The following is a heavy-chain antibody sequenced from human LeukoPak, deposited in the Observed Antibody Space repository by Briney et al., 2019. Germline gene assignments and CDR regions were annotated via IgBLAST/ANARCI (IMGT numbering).Heavy chain of an antibody. CDR2: MNPNSGNT. V-gene: IGHV1-8*01. CDR3: ARATCIVGATPCGY. J-gene: IGHJ4*02. Sequence: ASVKVSCRASGYTFTSYDINWVRQATGQGLEWMGWMNPNSGNTGYAQKFQGRVTMTRNTSISTAYMELSSLRSEDTAVYYCARATCIVGATPCGYWGQGTLVTVSS. D-gene: IGHD1-26*01. CDR1: GYTFTSYD.